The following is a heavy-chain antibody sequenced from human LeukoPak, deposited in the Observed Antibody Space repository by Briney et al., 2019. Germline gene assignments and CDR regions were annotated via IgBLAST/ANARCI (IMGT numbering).Heavy chain of an antibody. CDR2: IYPRDGST. CDR3: ARDQEGFGY. CDR1: GYPFTSNY. V-gene: IGHV1-46*01. Sequence: GASVKVSCKASGYPFTSNYIHWVRQAPGQGLEWMGMIYPRDGSTSYAQKFQGRVTVTRDTSTSTVHMELSGLRSEDTAVYYCARDQEGFGYWGQGTLVTVSS. J-gene: IGHJ4*02.